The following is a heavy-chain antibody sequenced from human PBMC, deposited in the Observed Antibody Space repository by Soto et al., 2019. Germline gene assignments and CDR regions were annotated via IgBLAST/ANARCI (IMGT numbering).Heavy chain of an antibody. V-gene: IGHV4-59*01. Sequence: SETRSRTCTVSGVASSSYYWSWIRPPPGKGLEYIGYIYYTGSTKYNPSLKSRVTISVDTSKNQFSLRLTSMTAADTAVYYCARGDVVVPAAWFDPWGQGSLLTVSS. D-gene: IGHD2-2*01. CDR2: IYYTGST. CDR3: ARGDVVVPAAWFDP. J-gene: IGHJ5*02. CDR1: GVASSSYY.